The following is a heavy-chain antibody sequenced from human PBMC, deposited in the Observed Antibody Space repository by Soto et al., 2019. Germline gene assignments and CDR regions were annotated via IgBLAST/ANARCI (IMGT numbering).Heavy chain of an antibody. D-gene: IGHD6-19*01. CDR2: IYFTGTT. Sequence: SETLSLTCAVSGGSISSSNWWSWVRQPPGKGLEWVGYIYFTGTTLYNPSLKSRLAISVDTSKNQFSLKLTSVTAADTAVYYCARDWGSSGWPNWGQGVLVTVSS. CDR1: GGSISSSNW. CDR3: ARDWGSSGWPN. V-gene: IGHV4-4*02. J-gene: IGHJ4*02.